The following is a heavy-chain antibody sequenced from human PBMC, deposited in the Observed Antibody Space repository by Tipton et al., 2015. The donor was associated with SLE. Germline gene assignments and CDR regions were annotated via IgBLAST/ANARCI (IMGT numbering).Heavy chain of an antibody. CDR3: ARDQSNFSFDY. CDR1: GGSISSHY. J-gene: IGHJ4*02. Sequence: TLSLTCTVSGGSISSHYWSWIRQPPGKGLEWIGYIYYSGSTYYNPSLKSRVTISVDTSKNQFSLKLSSVTAADTAVYYCARDQSNFSFDYWGQGTLVTVSS. V-gene: IGHV4-59*11. CDR2: IYYSGST. D-gene: IGHD4-11*01.